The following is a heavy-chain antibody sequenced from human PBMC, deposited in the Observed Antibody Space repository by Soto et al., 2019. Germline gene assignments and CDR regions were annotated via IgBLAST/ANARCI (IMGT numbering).Heavy chain of an antibody. CDR1: VFTFGAYA. Sequence: PGGSLRLSCTASVFTFGAYAMSWFRQSPGKGLEWVGFIRGKAYGGTTEYAASVRGRFTISSDDSKSIAYMQMNSLKTEDTAVYYCSRVGWGYDYHYFDYWGQGTPVTVSS. J-gene: IGHJ4*02. CDR3: SRVGWGYDYHYFDY. CDR2: IRGKAYGGTT. V-gene: IGHV3-49*03. D-gene: IGHD5-12*01.